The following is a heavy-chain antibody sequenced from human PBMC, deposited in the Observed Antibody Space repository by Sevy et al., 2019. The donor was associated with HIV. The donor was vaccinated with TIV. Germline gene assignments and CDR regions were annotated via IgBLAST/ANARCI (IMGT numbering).Heavy chain of an antibody. D-gene: IGHD4-17*01. V-gene: IGHV3-49*04. CDR3: TRDGIRLIRGVFDY. CDR2: IRSKAYGGTT. J-gene: IGHJ4*02. CDR1: GFTFGDYA. Sequence: GGSLRLSCTASGFTFGDYAMSWVRQAPGKGLEWVGFIRSKAYGGTTEYAASVKGRFTISRVDSKSIAYLQMNSLKTEDTAVYYCTRDGIRLIRGVFDYWGQGTLVTVSS.